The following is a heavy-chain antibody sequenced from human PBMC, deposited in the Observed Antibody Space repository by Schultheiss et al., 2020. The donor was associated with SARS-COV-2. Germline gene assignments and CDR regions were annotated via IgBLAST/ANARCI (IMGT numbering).Heavy chain of an antibody. V-gene: IGHV4-59*01. J-gene: IGHJ3*02. Sequence: SETLSLTCTVSGGSISSYYWSWIRQPPGKGLEWIGYIYYSGSTYYNPSLKSRVTISVDTSKNQFSLKLSSVTAADTAVYYCARDGGAYAFDIWGQGTTVTVSS. D-gene: IGHD3-16*01. CDR1: GGSISSYY. CDR3: ARDGGAYAFDI. CDR2: IYYSGST.